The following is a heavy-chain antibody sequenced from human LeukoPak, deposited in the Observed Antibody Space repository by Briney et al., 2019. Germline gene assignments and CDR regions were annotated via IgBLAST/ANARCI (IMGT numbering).Heavy chain of an antibody. D-gene: IGHD5-12*01. V-gene: IGHV4-59*01. CDR2: IYGGGVT. J-gene: IGHJ4*02. CDR3: ARTPDLYSGHYYAFDF. Sequence: SETLSLTCSVSNGSISDYFWTWVRQPPGKGLEWIGYIYGGGVTNYSPSLKSRLTISLDTSKNQVSLKLRSVTAADTAVYFCARTPDLYSGHYYAFDFWGQGTLVTVSS. CDR1: NGSISDYF.